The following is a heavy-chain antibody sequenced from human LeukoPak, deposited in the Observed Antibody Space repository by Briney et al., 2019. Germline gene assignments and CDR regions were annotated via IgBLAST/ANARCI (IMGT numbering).Heavy chain of an antibody. Sequence: PSETLSLTCTVSGGSISNYWTWIRQPPGKGLEWIGYIYYSGSTNYNPSLKSRVTISVDTSKNQFSLKLSSVTAADTAVYYCARQAGSYAFYYYDYWGQGTLVTVCS. CDR1: GGSISNY. D-gene: IGHD2-2*01. CDR2: IYYSGST. CDR3: ARQAGSYAFYYYDY. J-gene: IGHJ4*02. V-gene: IGHV4-59*08.